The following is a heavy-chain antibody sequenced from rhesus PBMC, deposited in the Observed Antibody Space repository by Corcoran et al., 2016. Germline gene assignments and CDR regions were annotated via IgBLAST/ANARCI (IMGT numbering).Heavy chain of an antibody. Sequence: QVQLQESGPGVVKPSETLSLTCAVSGGSISDSYRWSWTRQPPGKGLEWIGYISGSSGITDYNPSLKSRVTISTDTSKNQFSLKLSSVTAADTAVYYCARDESLSGSSHYWGQGVLVTVSS. V-gene: IGHV4-65*01. D-gene: IGHD6-25*01. J-gene: IGHJ4*01. CDR3: ARDESLSGSSHY. CDR1: GGSISDSYR. CDR2: ISGSSGIT.